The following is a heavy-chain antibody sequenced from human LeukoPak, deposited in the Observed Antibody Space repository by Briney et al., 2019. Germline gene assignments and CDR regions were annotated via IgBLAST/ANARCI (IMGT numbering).Heavy chain of an antibody. Sequence: PGGSLRLSCAASGFTFSSYGMHWVRQAPGKGLEWVAFIRYDGSNKYYADSVKGRFTISRDNSKNTLYLQMNSLRAEDTAVYYCAKDDLRYCSSTSCRRLDYWGQGTLVTDSS. D-gene: IGHD2-2*01. CDR3: AKDDLRYCSSTSCRRLDY. J-gene: IGHJ4*02. CDR1: GFTFSSYG. V-gene: IGHV3-30*02. CDR2: IRYDGSNK.